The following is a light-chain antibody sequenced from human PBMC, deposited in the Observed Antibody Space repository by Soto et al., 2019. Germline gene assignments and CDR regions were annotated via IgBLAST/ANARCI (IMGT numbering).Light chain of an antibody. CDR3: SSCSSSSSHVV. Sequence: QSALTQPASVSGSPGQSITIPCTGSSSDAGDYKYVSWYQQHPGKAPKLIIYEVSNRPLGVSSRFSGSRSGSTASLTISGLQAEDEADYFCSSCSSSSSHVVFGGGTKLTVL. J-gene: IGLJ2*01. CDR1: SSDAGDYKY. V-gene: IGLV2-14*01. CDR2: EVS.